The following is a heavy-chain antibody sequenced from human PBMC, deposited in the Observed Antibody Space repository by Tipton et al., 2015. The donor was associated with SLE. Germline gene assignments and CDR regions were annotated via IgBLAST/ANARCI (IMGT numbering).Heavy chain of an antibody. Sequence: TLSLTCTVSGGSISSGSYYWSWIRQPAGKGLEWIGRIYTSGSTNYNPSLKSRVTISVDTSKNQFSLNLSSVTAADTAVYFCARGPTAQLERRRGHFDYWGQGTLVTVSS. V-gene: IGHV4-61*02. J-gene: IGHJ4*02. CDR1: GGSISSGSYY. CDR3: ARGPTAQLERRRGHFDY. D-gene: IGHD1-1*01. CDR2: IYTSGST.